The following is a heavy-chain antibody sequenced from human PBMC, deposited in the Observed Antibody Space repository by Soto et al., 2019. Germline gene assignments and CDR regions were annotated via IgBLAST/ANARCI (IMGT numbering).Heavy chain of an antibody. D-gene: IGHD2-15*01. CDR2: ISGSGDGT. CDR3: VKRCDAGGCPDY. Sequence: EVQLLESGGGLVQPGGSLRLSCAASGFAFSSYPMSWVRQAPGKGLEWVSGISGSGDGTYYADSVKGRFTISRDNSKNTLCLQMNSLRAEDTAVYYCVKRCDAGGCPDYWGQGTLLTVSS. V-gene: IGHV3-23*01. CDR1: GFAFSSYP. J-gene: IGHJ4*02.